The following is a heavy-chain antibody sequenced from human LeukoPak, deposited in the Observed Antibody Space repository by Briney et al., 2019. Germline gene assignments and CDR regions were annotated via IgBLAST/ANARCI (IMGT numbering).Heavy chain of an antibody. V-gene: IGHV4-34*01. CDR2: INHSGST. CDR1: GGSFSGYY. J-gene: IGHJ6*03. CDR3: EIHSGFGELPPTSNYYYYMDV. Sequence: PSETLSLTCAVYGGSFSGYYWSWIRQPPGKGLEWIGEINHSGSTNYNPSLKSRVTISVDTSKNQFSLKLSSVTAADTAVYYCEIHSGFGELPPTSNYYYYMDVWGKGTTVTVSS. D-gene: IGHD3-10*01.